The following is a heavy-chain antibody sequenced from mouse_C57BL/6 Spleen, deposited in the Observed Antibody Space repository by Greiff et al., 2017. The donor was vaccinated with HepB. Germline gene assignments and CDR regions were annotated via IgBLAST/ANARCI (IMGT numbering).Heavy chain of an antibody. Sequence: VKLMESGPGLVAPSQSLSITCTVSGFSLTSYGVHWVRQPPGKGLEWLVVIWSDGSTTYNSALKSRLSISKDNPKSQVFLKMNSLQTDDTAMYYCARHPHYYGSSYAMDYWGQGTSVTVSS. J-gene: IGHJ4*01. D-gene: IGHD1-1*01. CDR1: GFSLTSYG. V-gene: IGHV2-6-1*01. CDR3: ARHPHYYGSSYAMDY. CDR2: IWSDGST.